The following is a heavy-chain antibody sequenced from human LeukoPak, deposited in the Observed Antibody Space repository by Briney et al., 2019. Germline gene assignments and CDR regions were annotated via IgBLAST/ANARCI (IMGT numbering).Heavy chain of an antibody. V-gene: IGHV4-30-2*01. CDR1: GGSISSGGYY. D-gene: IGHD2-2*02. CDR3: ARAGPAVVVPAAIGY. Sequence: TSETLSLTCTVSGGSISSGGYYWSWIRQPPGKGLEWIGYIYHSGSTYYNPSLKSRVTISVDTSKNQFSLKLSSVTAADTAVYYCARAGPAVVVPAAIGYWGQGTLVTVSS. CDR2: IYHSGST. J-gene: IGHJ4*02.